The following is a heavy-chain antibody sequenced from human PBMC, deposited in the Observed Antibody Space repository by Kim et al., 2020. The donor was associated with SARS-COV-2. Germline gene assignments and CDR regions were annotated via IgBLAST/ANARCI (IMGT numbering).Heavy chain of an antibody. D-gene: IGHD6-13*01. CDR1: GFTFSDYY. Sequence: GGSLRLSCAASGFTFSDYYMSWIRQAPGKGLEWVSYISSSSSYTNYADSVKGRFTISRHNAKNSLYLQMNSLRAEDTAVYYCARDLNRIAAAGTGGYWGQGTLVTVSS. CDR3: ARDLNRIAAAGTGGY. CDR2: ISSSSSYT. J-gene: IGHJ4*02. V-gene: IGHV3-11*06.